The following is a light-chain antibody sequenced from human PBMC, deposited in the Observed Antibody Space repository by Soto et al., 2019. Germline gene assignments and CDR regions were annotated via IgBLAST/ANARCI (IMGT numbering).Light chain of an antibody. CDR3: SSYSSSISYV. V-gene: IGLV2-14*03. CDR1: SSDVGGYNY. Sequence: QSALTQPASVSGSPGQSITISCTGTSSDVGGYNYVSWYQSHPGEAPKLIIYDVSNRPSGVSDRFSGSKSGNTASLTISGLLADDEADYYCSSYSSSISYVFGTGTKLTVL. J-gene: IGLJ1*01. CDR2: DVS.